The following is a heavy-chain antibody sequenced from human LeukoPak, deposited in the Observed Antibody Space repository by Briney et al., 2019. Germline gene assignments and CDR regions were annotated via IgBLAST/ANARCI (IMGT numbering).Heavy chain of an antibody. CDR1: GYTFTGYY. J-gene: IGHJ3*02. V-gene: IGHV1-2*02. D-gene: IGHD3-22*01. Sequence: ASVKVSCKASGYTFTGYYMHWVRQAPGQGLEWMGWINPNSGGTNYAQKFQGRATMTRDTSISTAYMELSRLRSDDTAVYYCARGRSRMIAHFVIWGQGTMVTVSS. CDR2: INPNSGGT. CDR3: ARGRSRMIAHFVI.